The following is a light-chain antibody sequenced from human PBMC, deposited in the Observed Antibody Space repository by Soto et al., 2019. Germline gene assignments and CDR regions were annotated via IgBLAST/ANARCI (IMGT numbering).Light chain of an antibody. J-gene: IGKJ3*01. V-gene: IGKV3-20*01. Sequence: EIVLTQSPGTLSLSPGERATLSCRASQSISSSYLAWYQQKPGQAPRLLVYGASSRATGIPDRFSGSGSGTDFTLTISSLQAEDVAVYYCQQYYSIPFTFGPGTKVDMK. CDR1: QSISSSY. CDR2: GAS. CDR3: QQYYSIPFT.